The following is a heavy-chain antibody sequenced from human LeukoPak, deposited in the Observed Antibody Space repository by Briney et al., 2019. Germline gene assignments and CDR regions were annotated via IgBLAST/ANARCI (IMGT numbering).Heavy chain of an antibody. CDR2: IKSKTDGGTT. CDR1: GFTFSNAW. J-gene: IGHJ4*02. Sequence: GGSLRLSCAASGFTFSNAWMSWVRQAPGKGLEWVGRIKSKTDGGTTDYAAPVKGRFTISRDDSKNTLYLQMNSLKTEDTAVYYCTTVPRITMIVVVEVYWGQGTLVTVSS. CDR3: TTVPRITMIVVVEVY. V-gene: IGHV3-15*01. D-gene: IGHD3-22*01.